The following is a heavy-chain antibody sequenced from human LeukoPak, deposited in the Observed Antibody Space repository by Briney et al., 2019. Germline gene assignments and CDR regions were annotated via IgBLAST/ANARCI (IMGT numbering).Heavy chain of an antibody. CDR1: EFSFSAYA. CDR3: ARDSYYDSIGGYYYYGMDV. V-gene: IGHV3-23*01. D-gene: IGHD3-22*01. Sequence: GGSLRLSCVVSEFSFSAYAVSWVRQAPGKGLEWVSAISADGGITYYADSVKGRFTISRHNSKNTLYLQMNSLRAEDTAVYYCARDSYYDSIGGYYYYGMDVWGQGTTVTVSS. CDR2: ISADGGIT. J-gene: IGHJ6*02.